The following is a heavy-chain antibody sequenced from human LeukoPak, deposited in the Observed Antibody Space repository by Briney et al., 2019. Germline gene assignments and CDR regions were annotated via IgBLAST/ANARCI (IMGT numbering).Heavy chain of an antibody. Sequence: SVKVSCKASGYTFTSYGISWVRQAPGQGLEWMGWISAYNGNTNYAQKLQGRVTMTTDTSTSTAYMELRSLRSDDTAVYYCAREFSSGYYVRWFDPWGQGTLVTVSS. V-gene: IGHV1-18*01. J-gene: IGHJ5*02. CDR2: ISAYNGNT. CDR1: GYTFTSYG. D-gene: IGHD3-10*02. CDR3: AREFSSGYYVRWFDP.